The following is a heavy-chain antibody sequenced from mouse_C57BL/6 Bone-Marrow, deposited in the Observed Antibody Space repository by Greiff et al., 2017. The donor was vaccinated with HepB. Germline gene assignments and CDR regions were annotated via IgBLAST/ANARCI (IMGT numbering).Heavy chain of an antibody. Sequence: EVHLVESGGGLVKPGGSLKLSCAASGFTFSSYAMSWVRQTPEKRLEWVATISDGGSYTYYPDNVKGRFTISRDNAKNNLYLQMSHLKSEDTAMYYCARDAGYYWYWYFDVWGTWTTVTVSS. CDR2: ISDGGSYT. V-gene: IGHV5-4*01. CDR1: GFTFSSYA. D-gene: IGHD2-3*01. CDR3: ARDAGYYWYWYFDV. J-gene: IGHJ1*03.